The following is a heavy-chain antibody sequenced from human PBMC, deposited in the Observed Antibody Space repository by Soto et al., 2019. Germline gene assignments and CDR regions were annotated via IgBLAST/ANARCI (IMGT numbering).Heavy chain of an antibody. CDR2: IIPILGIA. Sequence: QVQLVQSGAEVKKPGSSVKVSCKASGGTFSSYTISWVRQAPEQGLEWMGRIIPILGIANYAQKFQGRVTITADKSTSTAYMELSSLRSEDTAVYYCARDSPLLWFGEYNYYYYGMDVWGQGTTVTVSS. V-gene: IGHV1-69*08. D-gene: IGHD3-10*01. CDR3: ARDSPLLWFGEYNYYYYGMDV. CDR1: GGTFSSYT. J-gene: IGHJ6*02.